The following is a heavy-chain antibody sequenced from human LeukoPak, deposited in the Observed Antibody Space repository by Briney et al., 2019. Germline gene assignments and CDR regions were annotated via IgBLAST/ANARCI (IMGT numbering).Heavy chain of an antibody. Sequence: PSETLSLTCTVSGYSISSGYYWGWIRQPPGKGLEWIGSIYHSGSTYYNPSLKSRVTISVDTSKNQFSLKLSSVTAADTAVYYCAISPGFAVAGTADYWGQGTLVTVSS. CDR3: AISPGFAVAGTADY. CDR1: GYSISSGYY. V-gene: IGHV4-38-2*02. D-gene: IGHD6-19*01. J-gene: IGHJ4*02. CDR2: IYHSGST.